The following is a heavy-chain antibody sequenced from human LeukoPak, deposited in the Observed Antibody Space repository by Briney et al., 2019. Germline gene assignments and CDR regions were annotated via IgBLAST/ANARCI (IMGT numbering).Heavy chain of an antibody. V-gene: IGHV3-53*01. CDR1: GFTVSSNY. Sequence: GGSLRLSCAASGFTVSSNYMSWVRQAPGKELEWVSIIYSAGSTYYADSVQGRFTISRDNSKNTLYLQINSLRAEDTALYYCARTAVGTETDYFDYWGQGTLVTVSS. CDR2: IYSAGST. D-gene: IGHD4-23*01. CDR3: ARTAVGTETDYFDY. J-gene: IGHJ4*02.